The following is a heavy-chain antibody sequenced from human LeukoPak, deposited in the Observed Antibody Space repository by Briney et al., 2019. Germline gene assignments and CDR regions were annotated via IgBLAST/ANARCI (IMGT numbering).Heavy chain of an antibody. CDR3: ARYVVVTAARDYYYYMDV. V-gene: IGHV4-39*07. CDR1: GGSISSSSYY. J-gene: IGHJ6*03. CDR2: IYYSGST. D-gene: IGHD2-21*02. Sequence: PSETLSLTCTVSGGSISSSSYYWGWIRQPPGKGLEWIGSIYYSGSTYYNPSLKSRVTISVDTSKNQFSLKLSSVTAADTAVYYCARYVVVTAARDYYYYMDVWGKGTTVTVSS.